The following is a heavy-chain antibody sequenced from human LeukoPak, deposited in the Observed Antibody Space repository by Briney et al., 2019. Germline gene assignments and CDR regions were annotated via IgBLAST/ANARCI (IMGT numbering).Heavy chain of an antibody. D-gene: IGHD3-16*02. CDR2: MNPNSGNT. CDR1: GYTFTSYD. CDR3: ARENGDYVWGSYRRRNDY. V-gene: IGHV1-8*01. Sequence: ASVKVSCKASGYTFTSYDINWVRQATGQGLEWMGWMNPNSGNTGYAQKFQGRVTMTRNTSISTAYMELRSLRSDDTAVYYCARENGDYVWGSYRRRNDYWGQGTLATVSS. J-gene: IGHJ4*02.